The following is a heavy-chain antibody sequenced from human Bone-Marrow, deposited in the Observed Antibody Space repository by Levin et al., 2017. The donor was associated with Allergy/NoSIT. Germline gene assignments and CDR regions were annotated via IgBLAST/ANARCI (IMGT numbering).Heavy chain of an antibody. V-gene: IGHV1-18*01. D-gene: IGHD6-13*01. CDR1: GYTFTSYG. J-gene: IGHJ4*02. CDR2: ISAYNGNT. CDR3: ASPPASSSWYYFDY. Sequence: GESLKISCKASGYTFTSYGISWVRQAPGQGLEWMGWISAYNGNTNYAQKLQGRVTMTTDTSTSTAYMELRSLRSDDTAVYYCASPPASSSWYYFDYWGQGTLVTVSS.